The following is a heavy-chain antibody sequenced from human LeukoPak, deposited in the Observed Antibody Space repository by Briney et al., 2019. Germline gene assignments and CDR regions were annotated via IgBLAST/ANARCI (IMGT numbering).Heavy chain of an antibody. CDR1: GGSFSGYY. D-gene: IGHD5-18*01. J-gene: IGHJ5*02. V-gene: IGHV4-34*01. CDR2: INHSGST. CDR3: ARRRGYSYGSNWFDP. Sequence: SDTLSLTCAVYGGSFSGYYWSWIRQPPGKGLEWIGEINHSGSTNYNPSLKSRVTISVDTSKSQFSLKLSSVTAADTAVYYCARRRGYSYGSNWFDPWGQGTLVTVSS.